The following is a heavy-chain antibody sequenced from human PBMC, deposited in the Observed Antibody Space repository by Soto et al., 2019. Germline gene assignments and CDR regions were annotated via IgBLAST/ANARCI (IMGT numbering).Heavy chain of an antibody. D-gene: IGHD3-3*01. J-gene: IGHJ6*02. CDR3: ARVVWRFLGAQPDYYYGMDV. Sequence: RSLRLSCAASAFTFSSYSLSWVRQAPGKELELVSSISSSSIYIYYADSVRGRFTTSRDNAKNSLYLQMNSLRAEDTAVYYCARVVWRFLGAQPDYYYGMDVWGQVTTVTVSS. V-gene: IGHV3-21*01. CDR2: ISSSSIYI. CDR1: AFTFSSYS.